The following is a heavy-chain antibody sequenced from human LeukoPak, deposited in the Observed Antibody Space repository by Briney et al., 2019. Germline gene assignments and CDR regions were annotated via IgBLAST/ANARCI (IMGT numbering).Heavy chain of an antibody. Sequence: SETLSLTCTVSGGSLSSGDYYWSCSRQPPGKSLEWILYIYYSGSTYYNPSLKSRVTISVDTSKNQFSLKLGSVTAADTAVYYCARLPCSGGSCFLGDNPFFDYWGQGTLVTVSS. CDR1: GGSLSSGDYY. D-gene: IGHD2-15*01. CDR3: ARLPCSGGSCFLGDNPFFDY. J-gene: IGHJ4*02. CDR2: IYYSGST. V-gene: IGHV4-30-4*01.